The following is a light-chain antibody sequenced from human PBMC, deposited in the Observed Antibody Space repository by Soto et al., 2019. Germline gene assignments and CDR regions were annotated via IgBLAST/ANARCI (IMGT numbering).Light chain of an antibody. CDR1: QSVNSN. Sequence: EIVMTQSPATLSASPGERATLSCRASQSVNSNLAWYQQKPGQAPRLLIYGASTRATGIPARFSGSGSGTEFTLTISSLQSEDFAVYYCQQYNNWPPLTFGGGTKVDI. CDR2: GAS. J-gene: IGKJ4*01. CDR3: QQYNNWPPLT. V-gene: IGKV3-15*01.